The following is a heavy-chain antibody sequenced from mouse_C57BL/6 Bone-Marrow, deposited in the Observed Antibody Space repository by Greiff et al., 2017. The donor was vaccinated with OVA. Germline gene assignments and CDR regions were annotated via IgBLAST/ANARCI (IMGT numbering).Heavy chain of an antibody. V-gene: IGHV5-9*01. J-gene: IGHJ4*01. CDR2: ISGGGGNT. CDR1: GFTFSSYT. Sequence: EVKLVESGGGLVKPGGSLKLSCAASGFTFSSYTMSWVRQTPEKRLEWVATISGGGGNTYYPDSVKGRFTISRDNAKNTLYLQMSSLRSEDTALYYCARHGLYAMDYWGQGTSVTVSS. CDR3: ARHGLYAMDY.